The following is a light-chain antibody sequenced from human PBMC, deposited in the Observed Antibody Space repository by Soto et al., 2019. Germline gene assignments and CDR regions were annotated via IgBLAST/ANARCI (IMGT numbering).Light chain of an antibody. J-gene: IGKJ2*01. Sequence: AILMTQSPSSFSASTGDRVTITCRASQGINSYLAWYQQKPGKAPKLLIYAASTLQSGVPSRFSGSGSGTDFTLTISCLQSEDFATYYCQQYYSYPRTFGQGTQLEIK. CDR2: AAS. CDR3: QQYYSYPRT. V-gene: IGKV1-8*01. CDR1: QGINSY.